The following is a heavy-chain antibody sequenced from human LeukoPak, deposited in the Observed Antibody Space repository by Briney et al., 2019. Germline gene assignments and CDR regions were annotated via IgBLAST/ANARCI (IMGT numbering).Heavy chain of an antibody. D-gene: IGHD4-17*01. CDR2: ISAYNGNT. J-gene: IGHJ6*02. V-gene: IGHV1-18*01. Sequence: ASVKVSCKASGYTFTSYGISWVRQAPGQGLEWMGWISAYNGNTNYAQKFQGRVTITADESTSTAYMELSSLRSEDTAVYYCARGGADYGDLIYYYYGMDVWGQGTTVTVSS. CDR3: ARGGADYGDLIYYYYGMDV. CDR1: GYTFTSYG.